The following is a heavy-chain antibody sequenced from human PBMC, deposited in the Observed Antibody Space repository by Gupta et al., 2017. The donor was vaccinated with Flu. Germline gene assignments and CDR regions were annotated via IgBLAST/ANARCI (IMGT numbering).Heavy chain of an antibody. J-gene: IGHJ4*02. V-gene: IGHV4-59*01. CDR2: IYKTGTT. CDR3: ATEGAEESGTFDD. CDR1: RYY. D-gene: IGHD3-16*01. Sequence: RYYWSWIRQPPGKGLQWIGYIYKTGTTYYSPSFESRVTMSIDTSKNQFSLRLTSVTAADTAVYFCATEGAEESGTFDDWGQGTLVTVSS.